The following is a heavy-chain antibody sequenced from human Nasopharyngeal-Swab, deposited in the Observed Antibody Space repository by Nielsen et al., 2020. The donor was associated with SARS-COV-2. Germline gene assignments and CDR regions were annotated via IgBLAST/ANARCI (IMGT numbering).Heavy chain of an antibody. D-gene: IGHD3-3*01. CDR3: AVHYDFWGFDP. J-gene: IGHJ5*02. Sequence: GESLKISCAASGFTFSSYAMSWVRQAPGKGLEWVSAISGSGGSTYYADSVKGRFTISRDNSKNTLYLQMNSLRAEDTAVYYCAVHYDFWGFDPWGQGTLVTVSS. CDR1: GFTFSSYA. CDR2: ISGSGGST. V-gene: IGHV3-23*01.